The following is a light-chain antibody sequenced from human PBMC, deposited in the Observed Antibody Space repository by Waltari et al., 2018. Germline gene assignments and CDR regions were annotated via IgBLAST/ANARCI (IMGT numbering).Light chain of an antibody. J-gene: IGKJ1*01. CDR1: QSVSRS. CDR2: DTS. Sequence: EVVLTQSPGTLSLSPGEGATLSCRASQSVSRSLAWYQQKPGQAPRLLIYDTSRRATGSPDRFSGSGSGTDFSLTISRLEPEDFAMYYCQKYASLPATFGQGTKVEIK. CDR3: QKYASLPAT. V-gene: IGKV3-20*01.